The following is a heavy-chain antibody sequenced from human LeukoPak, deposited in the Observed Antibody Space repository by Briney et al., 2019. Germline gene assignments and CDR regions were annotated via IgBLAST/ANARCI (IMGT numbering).Heavy chain of an antibody. D-gene: IGHD5-18*01. CDR1: GFTLTRFG. CDR2: IWYAGSNK. Sequence: GRTLRLSCAASGFTLTRFGMHGVRQAPGKGLGGVAVIWYAGSNKYYADSAKGRFTISRAHSKNTPYLHMYSRIAADTSVCSCAKDYVDAVIVVLPDYWGEGSLV. V-gene: IGHV3-33*06. J-gene: IGHJ4*02. CDR3: AKDYVDAVIVVLPDY.